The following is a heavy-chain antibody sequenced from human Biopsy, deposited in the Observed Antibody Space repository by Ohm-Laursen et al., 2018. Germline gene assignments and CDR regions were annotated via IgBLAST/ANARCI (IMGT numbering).Heavy chain of an antibody. CDR1: GFSYRDYW. D-gene: IGHD5/OR15-5a*01. CDR2: IKNSENYT. CDR3: ATDFGYCGNNVCSSDFYYGMDV. V-gene: IGHV3-21*01. J-gene: IGHJ6*02. Sequence: SLRLSCAASGFSYRDYWMSWVRQAPGKGLEWVSSIKNSENYTYYADSVKGRFIISRDNAKNSLYLQMNGLRVEDTAVYYCATDFGYCGNNVCSSDFYYGMDVWGQGTTVTVSS.